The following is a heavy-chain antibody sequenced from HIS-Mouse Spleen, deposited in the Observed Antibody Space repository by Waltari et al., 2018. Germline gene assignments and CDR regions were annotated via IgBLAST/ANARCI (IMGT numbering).Heavy chain of an antibody. Sequence: QVQLVESGGGVVQPGRSLRLSCAALGFTFSSYAIHWVRQAPGKGLEWVAVISYDGSNKYYTDSVKGRFTISRDNSKNTLYLQMNSLRAEDTAVYYCARDSYSSSWYFDYWGQGTLVTVSS. CDR1: GFTFSSYA. CDR3: ARDSYSSSWYFDY. CDR2: ISYDGSNK. V-gene: IGHV3-30*04. J-gene: IGHJ4*02. D-gene: IGHD6-13*01.